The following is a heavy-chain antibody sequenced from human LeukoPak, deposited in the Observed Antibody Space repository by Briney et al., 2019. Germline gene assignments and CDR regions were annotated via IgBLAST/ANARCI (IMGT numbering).Heavy chain of an antibody. CDR3: ATLQARIAVAGTGDYYFDY. CDR2: IYYSGST. Sequence: SETLSLTCTVSGGSISSSSYYWGWIRQPPGKGLEWIGSIYYSGSTYYNPSLKSRVTISVDTSKNQFSLKLSSVTAADTAVYYCATLQARIAVAGTGDYYFDYWGQGTLVTVSS. V-gene: IGHV4-39*01. D-gene: IGHD6-19*01. CDR1: GGSISSSSYY. J-gene: IGHJ4*02.